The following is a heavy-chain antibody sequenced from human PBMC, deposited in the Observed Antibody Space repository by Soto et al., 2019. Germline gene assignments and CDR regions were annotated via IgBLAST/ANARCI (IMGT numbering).Heavy chain of an antibody. D-gene: IGHD6-13*01. J-gene: IGHJ4*02. CDR2: IYYSGST. V-gene: IGHV4-61*01. CDR1: GGSVSSGSYY. CDR3: ASYSSGWYDVSY. Sequence: QVQLQESGPGLVKPSETLSLTCTVSGGSVSSGSYYWSWIRQPPGKGLEWIGYIYYSGSTNYNPSLKSRVTISVDTSKNLFSLKLNSVTAADTAVYYCASYSSGWYDVSYWGQGTLVTVSS.